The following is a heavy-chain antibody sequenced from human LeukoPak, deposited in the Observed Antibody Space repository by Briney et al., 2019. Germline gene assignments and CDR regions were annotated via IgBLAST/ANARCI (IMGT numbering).Heavy chain of an antibody. CDR3: ARLRRNSDRSDFFYYYDR. D-gene: IGHD3-22*01. V-gene: IGHV3-21*01. CDR1: GFTFSDYS. CDR2: VNTVSSYI. J-gene: IGHJ4*02. Sequence: GGSLRLSCAASGFTFSDYSMNWVRQAPGKGLEWVASVNTVSSYIYYADSMRGRFTISRDNAKNSLFLQMNSLRAEDTAVYYCARLRRNSDRSDFFYYYDRWGQGTLVTVSS.